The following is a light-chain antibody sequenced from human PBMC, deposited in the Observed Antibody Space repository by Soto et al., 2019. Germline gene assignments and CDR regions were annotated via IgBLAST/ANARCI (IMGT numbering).Light chain of an antibody. Sequence: QSALTQPASVSGSPGQSITISCSGTSSDIGSYNHVAWYQQFPGKSPKLMLYAVTARPSGVYDRFSGSKSGITASLTISGLQTEDEADYYCISYTDRQSYLFGTGTTVT. CDR2: AVT. J-gene: IGLJ1*01. V-gene: IGLV2-14*03. CDR1: SSDIGSYNH. CDR3: ISYTDRQSYL.